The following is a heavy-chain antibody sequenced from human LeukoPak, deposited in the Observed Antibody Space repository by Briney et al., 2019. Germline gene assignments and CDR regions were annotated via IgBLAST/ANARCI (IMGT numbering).Heavy chain of an antibody. J-gene: IGHJ4*02. CDR1: GGSISSYY. D-gene: IGHD3-16*01. Sequence: SETLSLTCTVSGGSISSYYWSWIRQPPGKGLAWIGYIYYSGSTNYNPSLKSRVTISVDTSKNQFSLKLSSVTAADTAVYYCARWGRLAYWYHFDYWGQGTLVTVSS. CDR2: IYYSGST. V-gene: IGHV4-59*01. CDR3: ARWGRLAYWYHFDY.